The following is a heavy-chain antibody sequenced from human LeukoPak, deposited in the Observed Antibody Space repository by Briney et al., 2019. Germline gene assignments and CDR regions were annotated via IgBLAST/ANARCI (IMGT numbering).Heavy chain of an antibody. D-gene: IGHD5-12*01. V-gene: IGHV3-23*01. Sequence: PGGSLRLSCVASGFTFSSDVLNWVRQAPRKGVECVSGITGNGDRTYYADSVRGRFTISRDNSKNTLSLQMSSLRAHDTAIYYCAKGGPGVCSGYNYWGQGTLVTVSS. CDR3: AKGGPGVCSGYNY. J-gene: IGHJ4*02. CDR2: ITGNGDRT. CDR1: GFTFSSDV.